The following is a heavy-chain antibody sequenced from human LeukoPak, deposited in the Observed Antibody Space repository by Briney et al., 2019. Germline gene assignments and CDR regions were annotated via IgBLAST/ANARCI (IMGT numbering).Heavy chain of an antibody. CDR3: ARGQGTVTTH. CDR1: GGPFSGYY. CDR2: INHSGSA. V-gene: IGHV4-34*01. Sequence: SETLSLTCAVSGGPFSGYYWTWIRQPPGKGLEWIGEINHSGSANYNPSLKSRVTISLDTSKNQFSLKLSSVTAADTAVYYCARGQGTVTTHWGQGTLVTVSS. J-gene: IGHJ4*02. D-gene: IGHD4-17*01.